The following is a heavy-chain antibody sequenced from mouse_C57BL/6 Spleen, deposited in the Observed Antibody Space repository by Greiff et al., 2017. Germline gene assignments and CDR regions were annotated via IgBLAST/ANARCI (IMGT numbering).Heavy chain of an antibody. D-gene: IGHD1-1*01. V-gene: IGHV2-6-1*01. J-gene: IGHJ4*01. CDR2: IWSDGST. CDR3: ARHRDYGSTLYAMDY. Sequence: QVQLKESGPGLVAPSQSLSITCTVSGFSLTSYGVHWVRQPPGKGLEWLVVIWSDGSTTYNSALKSRLSISKDNSKSQVFLKMNSLQTDDTAMYYCARHRDYGSTLYAMDYWGQGNSVTVSS. CDR1: GFSLTSYG.